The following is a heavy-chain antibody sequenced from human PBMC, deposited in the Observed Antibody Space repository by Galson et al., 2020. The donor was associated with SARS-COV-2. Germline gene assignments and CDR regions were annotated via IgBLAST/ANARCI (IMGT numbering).Heavy chain of an antibody. CDR1: DVSMTSYY. CDR3: ARDPAPLYGDNYYYGMDV. CDR2: ISYSGST. V-gene: IGHV4-59*01. Sequence: ETSETLSLTCSVSDVSMTSYYWSWIRQPPGKGLEWIGYISYSGSTHYTPSLRSRVTILVDLSKNQFSLKLSSVTAADTAVYYCARDPAPLYGDNYYYGMDVWGRGTTVTVSS. D-gene: IGHD4-17*01. J-gene: IGHJ6*02.